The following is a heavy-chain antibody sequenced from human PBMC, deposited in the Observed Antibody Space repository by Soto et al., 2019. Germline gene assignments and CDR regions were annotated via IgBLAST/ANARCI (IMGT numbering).Heavy chain of an antibody. CDR2: IIPIFGTA. J-gene: IGHJ4*02. CDR1: GGTFSSYA. D-gene: IGHD6-19*01. V-gene: IGHV1-69*13. CDR3: ASSSRYSSGWPRVDY. Sequence: AASVKVSCKASGGTFSSYAISWVLQAPGQGLEWMGGIIPIFGTANYAQKFQGRVTITADESTSTAYMELSSLRSEDTAVYYCASSSRYSSGWPRVDYWGQGTLVTVSS.